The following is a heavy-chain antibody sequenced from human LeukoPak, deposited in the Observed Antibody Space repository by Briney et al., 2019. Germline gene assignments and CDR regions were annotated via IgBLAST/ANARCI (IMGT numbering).Heavy chain of an antibody. CDR1: GFTFSSYA. D-gene: IGHD5-24*01. V-gene: IGHV3-64*04. CDR3: ARDGLRGNNWFDP. J-gene: IGHJ5*02. CDR2: ISSNGGST. Sequence: GGSLRLSCSASGFTFSSYAMHWVRQAPGKGLEYASAISSNGGSTYYADSEKGRFTISRDNSKNTLDLQMNSLRAADTAVYYCARDGLRGNNWFDPWGQGTLVTVSS.